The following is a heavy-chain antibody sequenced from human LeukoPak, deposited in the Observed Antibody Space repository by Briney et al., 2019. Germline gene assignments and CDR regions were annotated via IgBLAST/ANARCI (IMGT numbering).Heavy chain of an antibody. J-gene: IGHJ4*02. CDR3: ARAAGYCSGGTCLYYFDY. CDR2: INANSGGT. CDR1: GYIFTDYY. D-gene: IGHD2-15*01. V-gene: IGHV1-2*06. Sequence: GASVKVSCKTSGYIFTDYYMHWVRQAPGQGLEWMGRINANSGGTNYAQKFHGRVSLTRDTSISTAYMELSRLRSDDTAVYYCARAAGYCSGGTCLYYFDYWGQGTPVTVSS.